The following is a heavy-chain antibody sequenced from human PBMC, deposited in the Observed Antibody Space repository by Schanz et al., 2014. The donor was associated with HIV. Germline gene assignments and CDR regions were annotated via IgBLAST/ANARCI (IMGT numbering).Heavy chain of an antibody. CDR2: ISAGGRDT. J-gene: IGHJ1*01. CDR3: AKVGSWSEYFQH. Sequence: EVPLLESGGGLAQPGGSQRLSCAASGFAFSDYAMSWVRQAPGKGLEWVSSISAGGRDTYYADSVKGRFTISRDNSKNTLYLQMHSLRAEDTAVYYCAKVGSWSEYFQHWGQGTLVIVSS. D-gene: IGHD2-15*01. V-gene: IGHV3-23*01. CDR1: GFAFSDYA.